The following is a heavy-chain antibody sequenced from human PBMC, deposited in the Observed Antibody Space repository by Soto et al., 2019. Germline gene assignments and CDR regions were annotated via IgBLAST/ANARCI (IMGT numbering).Heavy chain of an antibody. J-gene: IGHJ6*02. D-gene: IGHD6-13*01. Sequence: GGSLRLSCTTSGFTFGDYAMSWFRQAPGKGLEWVGVVRSKAYGGTTDYAASVKGRFDISRDDSKSIAYLQMNSVTTEDTAVYFCARYTYTSRYSYYGMDVWGHGTTVTVSS. V-gene: IGHV3-49*03. CDR3: ARYTYTSRYSYYGMDV. CDR1: GFTFGDYA. CDR2: VRSKAYGGTT.